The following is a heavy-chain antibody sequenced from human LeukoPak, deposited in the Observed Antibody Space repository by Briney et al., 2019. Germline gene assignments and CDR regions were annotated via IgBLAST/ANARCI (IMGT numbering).Heavy chain of an antibody. CDR3: ARTTEGYCRGRSCYSYYYYMDV. CDR1: GDSISSSNSY. V-gene: IGHV4-39*01. J-gene: IGHJ6*03. D-gene: IGHD2-15*01. Sequence: SETLSLTCTVSGDSISSSNSYWGWIRQPPGKGLEWIGSIYYSGNTYYNASLKSRVTISVDTSKNQFSLKLTSVTAADTAVYYCARTTEGYCRGRSCYSYYYYMDVWGKGTTVTVSS. CDR2: IYYSGNT.